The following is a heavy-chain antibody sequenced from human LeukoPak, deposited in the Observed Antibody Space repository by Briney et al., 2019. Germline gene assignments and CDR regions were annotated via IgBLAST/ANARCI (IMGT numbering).Heavy chain of an antibody. V-gene: IGHV3-23*01. J-gene: IGHJ4*02. Sequence: GGSLRPSCAASGFTFTSYAMSWVRQAPGKGLEWVSSINSGGSTFYTDSVKGRFTISRDNSKNTLYLQMNSLRADDTVVYYCAKRMPYYFDYWGQGTVVTVSS. CDR2: INSGGST. D-gene: IGHD2-15*01. CDR3: AKRMPYYFDY. CDR1: GFTFTSYA.